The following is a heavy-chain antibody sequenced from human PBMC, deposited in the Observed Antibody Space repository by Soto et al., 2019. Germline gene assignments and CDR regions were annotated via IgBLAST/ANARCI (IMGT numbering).Heavy chain of an antibody. Sequence: SETLSLTCAVYGGSFSGYYWSWIRQPPGKGLEWIGEINHSGSTNYNPSLKSRVTISVDTSKNQFSLKLSSVTAADTAVYYCARGFGLRSLGWLLRPGFDPWGQGTLVTVSS. D-gene: IGHD3-3*01. CDR2: INHSGST. J-gene: IGHJ5*02. V-gene: IGHV4-34*01. CDR3: ARGFGLRSLGWLLRPGFDP. CDR1: GGSFSGYY.